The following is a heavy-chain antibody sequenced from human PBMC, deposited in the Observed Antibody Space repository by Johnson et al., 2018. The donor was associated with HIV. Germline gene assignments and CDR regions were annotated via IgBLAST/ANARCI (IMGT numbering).Heavy chain of an antibody. D-gene: IGHD6-19*01. CDR3: VSSAQWSGWPPGAFDI. V-gene: IGHV3-53*01. Sequence: VQLVESGGGLIQPGGSLRLSCAASGFTVSSNYMSWVRQAPGKGLEWVSVIYSGGSTYYADSVKGRLTISRDNSKNTLDLQMNSLRAEDTAVYYCVSSAQWSGWPPGAFDIWGQGTMVTVSS. CDR2: IYSGGST. CDR1: GFTVSSNY. J-gene: IGHJ3*02.